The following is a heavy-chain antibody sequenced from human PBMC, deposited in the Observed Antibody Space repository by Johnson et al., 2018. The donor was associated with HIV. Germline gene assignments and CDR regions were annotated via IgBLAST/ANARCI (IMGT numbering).Heavy chain of an antibody. Sequence: EKLVESGGGLIQPGGSLRLSCAASGFTVSSNYMSWVRQAPGKGLEWVSVIYSGGSTYYADSVKGRFTISRDNSKNTLYLQMNSLRAEDTAVYYCAKGVSDSSGYYYGEDAFDIWGQGTMVIVSS. CDR3: AKGVSDSSGYYYGEDAFDI. J-gene: IGHJ3*02. CDR2: IYSGGST. D-gene: IGHD3-22*01. CDR1: GFTVSSNY. V-gene: IGHV3-66*03.